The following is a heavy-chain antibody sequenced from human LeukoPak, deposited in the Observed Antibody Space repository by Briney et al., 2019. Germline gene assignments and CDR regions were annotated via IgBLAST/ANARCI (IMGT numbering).Heavy chain of an antibody. J-gene: IGHJ4*02. CDR1: GFTFSSYG. V-gene: IGHV3-33*01. CDR2: IWYDGSNK. D-gene: IGHD6-19*01. Sequence: GRSLRLSCAASGFTFSSYGMHWVRQAPGKGLEWVAVIWYDGSNKYYADSVKGRFTISRDNSKNTLYLQMNSLRAEGTAVYYCARDGYSSGWYGPDYWGQGTLVTVSS. CDR3: ARDGYSSGWYGPDY.